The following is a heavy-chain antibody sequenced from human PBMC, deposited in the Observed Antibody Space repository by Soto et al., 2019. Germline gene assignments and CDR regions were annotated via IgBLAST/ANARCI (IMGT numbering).Heavy chain of an antibody. D-gene: IGHD3-10*01. CDR3: ARGMVRGVISYYYGMDV. CDR2: IYYSGST. Sequence: KPSETLSLTCTVSGGSISSGGYYWSWIRQHPGKGLEWIGYIYYSGSTYYNPSLKSRVTISVDTSKNQFSLKLSSVTAADTAVYYCARGMVRGVISYYYGMDVWGQGTTVTVSS. CDR1: GGSISSGGYY. J-gene: IGHJ6*02. V-gene: IGHV4-31*03.